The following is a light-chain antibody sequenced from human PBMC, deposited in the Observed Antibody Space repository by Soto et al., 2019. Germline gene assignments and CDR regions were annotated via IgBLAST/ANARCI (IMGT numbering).Light chain of an antibody. J-gene: IGLJ1*01. Sequence: QSALTQPASVSGPPGQSITISCTGTSSDVGAYNYVSWYQHHPGKAPRLVIYDVTNRPSGISDRFSGSKSGNTASLTISGLLAEDEADYYCASYETISTYVFGTGTKVTVL. CDR2: DVT. CDR3: ASYETISTYV. CDR1: SSDVGAYNY. V-gene: IGLV2-14*01.